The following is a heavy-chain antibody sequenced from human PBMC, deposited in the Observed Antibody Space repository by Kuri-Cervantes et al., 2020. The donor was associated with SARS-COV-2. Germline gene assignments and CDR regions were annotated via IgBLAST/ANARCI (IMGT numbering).Heavy chain of an antibody. CDR1: GGSISSGGYS. J-gene: IGHJ4*02. V-gene: IGHV4-30-2*01. CDR3: ARVGSSLTIDY. D-gene: IGHD6-13*01. Sequence: SETLSLTCAVSGGSISSGGYSWSWIRQPPGKGLEWIGYIYHSGSTYFNPSLKSRVTLSADRSKNQFSLNLTSVTAADTAVYYCARVGSSLTIDYWGQGTLVTVSS. CDR2: IYHSGST.